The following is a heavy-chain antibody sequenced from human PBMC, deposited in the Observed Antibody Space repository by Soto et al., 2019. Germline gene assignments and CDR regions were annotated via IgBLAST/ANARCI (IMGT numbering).Heavy chain of an antibody. D-gene: IGHD5-12*01. J-gene: IGHJ4*02. CDR1: GDSISSYY. CDR3: AREYTKTVASPTPYYFDY. V-gene: IGHV4-4*07. CDR2: IYTSGDT. Sequence: SETLSLTCSVSGDSISSYYWSWIRQPAGKGLEWIGRIYTSGDTNYNPSLKSRVTMSVDTSKNQFSLKLSSVTAADTAVYYCAREYTKTVASPTPYYFDYWGQGTLVTVSS.